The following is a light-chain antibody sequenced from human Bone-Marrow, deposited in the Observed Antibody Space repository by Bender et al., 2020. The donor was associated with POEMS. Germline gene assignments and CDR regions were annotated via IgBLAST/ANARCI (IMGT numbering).Light chain of an antibody. CDR2: KDT. CDR1: LLPDQY. CDR3: QSADDSGSYV. J-gene: IGLJ1*01. Sequence: SYELTQPPSVSVSPGQTARITCSGNLLPDQYVYWYQQKSGQAPILIIYKDTERPSGIPERFSGSNSGTLVSLTITGVQAEDEADYFCQSADDSGSYVFGTGTKVTVL. V-gene: IGLV3-25*03.